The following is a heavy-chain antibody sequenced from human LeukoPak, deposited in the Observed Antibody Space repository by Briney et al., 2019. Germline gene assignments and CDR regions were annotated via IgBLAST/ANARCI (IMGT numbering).Heavy chain of an antibody. CDR1: GYTFTSYY. CDR3: ARGKAMMNYYYYYMDV. J-gene: IGHJ6*03. D-gene: IGHD3-22*01. CDR2: INPSGGST. V-gene: IGHV1-46*01. Sequence: ASVKVSCKASGYTFTSYYMHWVRQAPGQGLEWMGIINPSGGSTSYAQKFQGRVTMTRDMSTSTVYMELSSLRSEDTAVYYCARGKAMMNYYYYYMDVWGKGTTVTVSS.